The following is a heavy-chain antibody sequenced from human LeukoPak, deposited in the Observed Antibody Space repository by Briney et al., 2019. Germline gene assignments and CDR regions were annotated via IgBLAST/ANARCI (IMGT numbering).Heavy chain of an antibody. Sequence: SETLSLTCTVSGGSISSYYWSWIRQPPGKGLEWIGYIYYCGTTNYNPSLKSRVTISVDTSKNQFSLKLSSVTAADTAVCYCARGVYIAAAQYGYWGQGTLVTVSS. V-gene: IGHV4-59*01. CDR2: IYYCGTT. CDR3: ARGVYIAAAQYGY. CDR1: GGSISSYY. J-gene: IGHJ4*02. D-gene: IGHD6-13*01.